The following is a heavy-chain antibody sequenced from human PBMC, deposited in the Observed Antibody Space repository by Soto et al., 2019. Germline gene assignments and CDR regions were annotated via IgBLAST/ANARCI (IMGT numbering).Heavy chain of an antibody. CDR3: ARDPMVDDFWSGYYYGMDV. V-gene: IGHV1-18*01. D-gene: IGHD3-3*01. J-gene: IGHJ6*02. CDR2: ISAYNGNT. Sequence: GASVKVSCKASGYTFTSYGISWVRQAPGQGLEWMGWISAYNGNTNYAQKLQGRVTMTTDTSTSTAYMELRSLRSDDTAVYYCARDPMVDDFWSGYYYGMDVWGQGTTVTVSS. CDR1: GYTFTSYG.